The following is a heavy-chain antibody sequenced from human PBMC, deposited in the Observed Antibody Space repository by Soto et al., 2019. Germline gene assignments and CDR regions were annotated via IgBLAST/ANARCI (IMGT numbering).Heavy chain of an antibody. CDR2: INPNNGVT. V-gene: IGHV1-2*02. J-gene: IGHJ4*02. D-gene: IGHD6-19*01. Sequence: QVQLVQSGAEVKRPGASVKVSCKASGYMFTGFYLHWVRQAPGQGLEWMGWINPNNGVTTYAKNFQGRITMTRDSSIRTAYTELSSLRSDDTAVYFCVAGAIPVAGSHPDFWGQGTVVTAS. CDR3: VAGAIPVAGSHPDF. CDR1: GYMFTGFY.